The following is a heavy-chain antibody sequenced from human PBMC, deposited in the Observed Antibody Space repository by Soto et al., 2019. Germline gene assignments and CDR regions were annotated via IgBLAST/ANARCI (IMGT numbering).Heavy chain of an antibody. D-gene: IGHD4-17*01. J-gene: IGHJ2*01. CDR1: GGAFSGYY. Sequence: QVQLQQWGAGLLKPSETLSLTCAVYGGAFSGYYWNWIRQPPGKGLEWIGEINDSGSTNFNPSLNSRVTTSVETSKNQFSLSLPSVTAADTAVYYCARCGDYVGGWYFDLWGRGTLVTVSS. CDR3: ARCGDYVGGWYFDL. CDR2: INDSGST. V-gene: IGHV4-34*01.